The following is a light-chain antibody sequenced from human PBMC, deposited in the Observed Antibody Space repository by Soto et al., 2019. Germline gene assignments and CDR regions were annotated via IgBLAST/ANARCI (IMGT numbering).Light chain of an antibody. CDR1: NSDVGGYNC. V-gene: IGLV2-11*01. Sequence: QSALTQPRSVSGSPAQSVTISCTGTNSDVGGYNCVSWYQQHPAKAPQLIIYHVTQRPSGVPDRFCGSKSGNTASLSISGLQAEDEAEYYCCSHSASYTFVFGTGTKVTV. J-gene: IGLJ1*01. CDR3: CSHSASYTFV. CDR2: HVT.